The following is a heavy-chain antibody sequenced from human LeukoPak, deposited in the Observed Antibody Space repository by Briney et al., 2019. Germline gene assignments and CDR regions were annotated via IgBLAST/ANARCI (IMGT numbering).Heavy chain of an antibody. CDR2: ISYDGSNK. Sequence: GGSLRLSCAASGFTFSSYGMHWVRQAPGKGLEWVAGISYDGSNKYYADSVKGRFTISRDNPKNTLYLQMNSLRAEDTAVYYCAKDLRVYSGSWYGGIDYWGQGILVTVSS. CDR1: GFTFSSYG. D-gene: IGHD6-13*01. CDR3: AKDLRVYSGSWYGGIDY. V-gene: IGHV3-30*18. J-gene: IGHJ4*02.